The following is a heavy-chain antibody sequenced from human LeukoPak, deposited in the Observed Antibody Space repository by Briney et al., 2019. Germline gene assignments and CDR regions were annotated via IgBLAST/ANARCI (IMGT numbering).Heavy chain of an antibody. CDR2: IIPIFGTA. Sequence: SVKVSCKASGGTFSSYAISWVRQAPGQGLEWMGGIIPIFGTANYAQKFQGRVTITRDTSASTAYMELSSLRSEDTAVYYCARVYCSGGSRFSHWFDPWGQGTLVTVSS. CDR1: GGTFSSYA. CDR3: ARVYCSGGSRFSHWFDP. V-gene: IGHV1-69*05. D-gene: IGHD2-15*01. J-gene: IGHJ5*02.